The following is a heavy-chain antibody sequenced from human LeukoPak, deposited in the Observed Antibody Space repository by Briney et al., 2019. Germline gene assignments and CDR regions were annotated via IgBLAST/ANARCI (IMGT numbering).Heavy chain of an antibody. J-gene: IGHJ4*02. CDR1: GFTFSNFW. D-gene: IGHD6-13*01. CDR3: ARDPSYSSSWPIDY. Sequence: GGSLRLSCAASGFTFSNFWMNWVRQAPGKGLEWVSYISSSSSTIYYADSVKGRFTISRDNAKNSLYLQMNSLRAEDTAVYYCARDPSYSSSWPIDYWGQGTLVTVSS. V-gene: IGHV3-48*01. CDR2: ISSSSSTI.